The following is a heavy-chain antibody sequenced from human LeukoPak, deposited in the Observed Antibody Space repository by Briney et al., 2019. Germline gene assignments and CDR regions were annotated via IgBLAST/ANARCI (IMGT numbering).Heavy chain of an antibody. CDR3: AKTPPHIVVVPAAMRVYFDY. V-gene: IGHV3-23*01. D-gene: IGHD2-2*01. CDR2: ISGSGGST. CDR1: GFTFSSYA. J-gene: IGHJ4*02. Sequence: SGGSLRLSCAASGFTFSSYAMSWVRQAPGKGLEWVSAISGSGGSTYYADSVKGRFTISRDNSKNTLYLQMNSLRAEDTAVYYCAKTPPHIVVVPAAMRVYFDYWGQGTLVTVSS.